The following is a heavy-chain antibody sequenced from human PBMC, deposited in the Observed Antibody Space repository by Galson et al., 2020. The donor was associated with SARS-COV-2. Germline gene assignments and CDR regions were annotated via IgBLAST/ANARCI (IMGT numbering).Heavy chain of an antibody. CDR3: ARGGDTYGTFDD. J-gene: IGHJ4*02. V-gene: IGHV3-7*03. Sequence: GGSLRLSCAASGFTFSDYWMSWVRQAPGKGLEWVATIKQDGSQKYYVDSVKGRFTVSRDNAKKSLFLQMNSLRAEDTAVYYCARGGDTYGTFDDWGQGTLVSVSS. CDR2: IKQDGSQK. D-gene: IGHD5-18*01. CDR1: GFTFSDYW.